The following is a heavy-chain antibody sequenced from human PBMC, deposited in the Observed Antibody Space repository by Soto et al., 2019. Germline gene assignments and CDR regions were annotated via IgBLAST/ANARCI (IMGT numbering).Heavy chain of an antibody. CDR1: GFTFSSYS. J-gene: IGHJ2*01. CDR2: ISSSSSTI. D-gene: IGHD3-3*01. CDR3: APGYDFWSGSWYFDL. V-gene: IGHV3-48*01. Sequence: GGSLRLSCAASGFTFSSYSMNWVRQAPGKGLEWVSYISSSSSTIYYADSVKGRFTISRDNAKNSLYLQMNSLRAEDTAVYYCAPGYDFWSGSWYFDLWGRGTLVTV.